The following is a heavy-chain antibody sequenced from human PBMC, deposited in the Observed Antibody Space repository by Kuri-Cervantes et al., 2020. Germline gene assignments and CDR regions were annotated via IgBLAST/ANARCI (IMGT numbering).Heavy chain of an antibody. CDR2: IDYSGST. CDR1: GGSIGSYF. V-gene: IGHV4-59*01. CDR3: ARYYDYYYYMDV. Sequence: GSLRLSCTVSGGSIGSYFWSWIRQSPGKGLEWIGNIDYSGSTNYNPSLKSRVTISVDTSKNQFSLKLSSVTAADTAVYYCARYYDYYYYMDVWGKGTTVTVSS. D-gene: IGHD5-12*01. J-gene: IGHJ6*03.